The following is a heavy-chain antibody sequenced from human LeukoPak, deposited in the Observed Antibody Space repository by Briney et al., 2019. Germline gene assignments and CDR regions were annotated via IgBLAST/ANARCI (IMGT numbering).Heavy chain of an antibody. CDR3: ARDKIAVAGRQTYYYYGMDV. J-gene: IGHJ6*02. CDR1: GFTFSSYA. V-gene: IGHV3-23*01. Sequence: PGGSLRLSCAASGFTFSSYAMSWVRQAPGKGLEWVSAISGSGGSTYYADSVKGRFTISRDNSKNTLYLQMNSLRAEDTAVYYCARDKIAVAGRQTYYYYGMDVWGQGTTVTVSS. CDR2: ISGSGGST. D-gene: IGHD6-19*01.